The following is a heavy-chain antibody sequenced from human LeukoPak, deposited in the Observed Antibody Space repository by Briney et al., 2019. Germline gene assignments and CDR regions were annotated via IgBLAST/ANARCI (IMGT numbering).Heavy chain of an antibody. J-gene: IGHJ4*02. CDR2: IYTSGST. D-gene: IGHD1-26*01. Sequence: SETPSLTCTVSGGSISSCYWSWIRQPAGKGLEWIGRIYTSGSTNYNASLKSRVSMSVDTSKNQFSLKLSSVTAADTAVFYCARENSGSYREFDYWGQGTLVTVSS. CDR3: ARENSGSYREFDY. CDR1: GGSISSCY. V-gene: IGHV4-4*07.